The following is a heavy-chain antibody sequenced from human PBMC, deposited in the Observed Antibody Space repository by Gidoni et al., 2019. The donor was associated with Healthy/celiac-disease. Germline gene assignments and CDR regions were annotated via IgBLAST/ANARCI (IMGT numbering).Heavy chain of an antibody. V-gene: IGHV4-38-2*02. D-gene: IGHD5-18*01. CDR1: GYSISSGYY. CDR2: MYHSGST. J-gene: IGHJ4*02. CDR3: ARQADTSIDY. Sequence: QVQLQESGPGLVKPSETLSLTCTVSGYSISSGYYWGWIRQPPGKALEWIGSMYHSGSTYYNPSLKSRVTISVDTSKNQFSLELSSVTAADTAVYFCARQADTSIDYWGQGTLVTVSS.